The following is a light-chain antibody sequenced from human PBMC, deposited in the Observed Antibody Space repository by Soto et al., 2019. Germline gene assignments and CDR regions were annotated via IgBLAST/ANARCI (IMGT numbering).Light chain of an antibody. Sequence: ETVLTQSPGTLSLSPGERATLSFSASQSVSSSSLAWYQQRPGQAPRLLIYGASTRATGTPARFSGSGSGTDFTLTISSLEPEDFAVYYCQQYGSSLSITFGQGTRLENK. CDR3: QQYGSSLSIT. CDR2: GAS. V-gene: IGKV3-20*01. CDR1: QSVSSSS. J-gene: IGKJ5*01.